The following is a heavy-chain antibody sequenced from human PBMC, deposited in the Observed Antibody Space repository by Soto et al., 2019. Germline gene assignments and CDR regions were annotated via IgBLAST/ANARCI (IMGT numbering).Heavy chain of an antibody. V-gene: IGHV3-53*01. CDR2: IYTGDTP. J-gene: IGHJ5*02. D-gene: IGHD2-2*01. CDR3: TRDLMDVVPPADDLFDP. Sequence: PGGSLRLSCAASRFTVGSSYVCWVRQAPGKGLEWVSVIYTGDTPFYADSVKGRFTISRDNSKNTLYLQMNSLRVEDTAVYYCTRDLMDVVPPADDLFDPWGQGILVTVSS. CDR1: RFTVGSSY.